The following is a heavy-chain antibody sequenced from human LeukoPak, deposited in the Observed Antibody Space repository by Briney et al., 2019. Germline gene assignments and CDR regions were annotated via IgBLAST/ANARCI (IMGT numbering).Heavy chain of an antibody. J-gene: IGHJ5*02. CDR3: ARETSTSEFDP. Sequence: SETLSLTCTVSGGSISSYYWSWIRQPPGKGLEGIGYIYYSGSTNYNPSLKSRVTISVDTSKNQFSLKLSSVTAADTAVYYCARETSTSEFDPWGQGTLVTVSS. CDR1: GGSISSYY. V-gene: IGHV4-59*01. D-gene: IGHD2/OR15-2a*01. CDR2: IYYSGST.